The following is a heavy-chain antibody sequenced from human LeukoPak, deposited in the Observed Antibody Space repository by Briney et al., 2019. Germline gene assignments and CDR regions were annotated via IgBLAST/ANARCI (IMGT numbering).Heavy chain of an antibody. J-gene: IGHJ6*04. CDR1: GGSISSYY. V-gene: IGHV4-59*01. CDR3: ARDDNSSLGMDV. CDR2: IYYSGST. Sequence: SETLSLTCTVSGGSISSYYWSWIRQPPGKGLEWIGYIYYSGSTNYNPSLKSRVTISVDTSKNQFSLKLSSVTAADTAVYYCARDDNSSLGMDVWGKGTTVTVSS. D-gene: IGHD6-13*01.